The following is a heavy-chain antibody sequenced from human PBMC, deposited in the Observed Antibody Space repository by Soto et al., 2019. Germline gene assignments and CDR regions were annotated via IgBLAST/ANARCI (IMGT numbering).Heavy chain of an antibody. V-gene: IGHV1-18*01. CDR2: ISTYNTNT. Sequence: ASVKVSCKASGYTFTNYGISWVRQAPGQGLEWMGWISTYNTNTNYAQKFQGRVTMTRDTSTSTVYMELSSLRSEDTAVYYCARDFSPDYYDSSGYYPGDAFDIWGQGTMVTVSS. CDR1: GYTFTNYG. D-gene: IGHD3-22*01. J-gene: IGHJ3*02. CDR3: ARDFSPDYYDSSGYYPGDAFDI.